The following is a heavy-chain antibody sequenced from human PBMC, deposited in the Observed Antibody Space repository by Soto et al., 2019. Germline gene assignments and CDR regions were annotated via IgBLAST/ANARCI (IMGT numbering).Heavy chain of an antibody. V-gene: IGHV1-18*01. J-gene: IGHJ4*02. D-gene: IGHD1-1*01. Sequence: QVHLVQSGAEVKKPGASVKVSCKGSGYTFTSYGITWVRQAPGQGLEWMGWISAHNGNTNYAQKPQGRVTVTRDTSTSTPYMALRSLRSDATAVYYCARGRYGDYWGQGALVTVSS. CDR3: ARGRYGDY. CDR1: GYTFTSYG. CDR2: ISAHNGNT.